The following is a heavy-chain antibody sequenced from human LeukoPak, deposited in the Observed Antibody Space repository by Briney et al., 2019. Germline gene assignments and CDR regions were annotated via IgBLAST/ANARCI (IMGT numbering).Heavy chain of an antibody. Sequence: GGSLRLSCAASGFTFSSYSMNWVRQAPGKGLEWVSSISSSSSYIYYADSVKGRFTISRDNAKNSLYLQMSSLRAEDTAVYYCARDWSNSGRYCSGGSCYPNDYWGQGTLVTVSS. CDR3: ARDWSNSGRYCSGGSCYPNDY. J-gene: IGHJ4*02. V-gene: IGHV3-21*01. D-gene: IGHD2-15*01. CDR1: GFTFSSYS. CDR2: ISSSSSYI.